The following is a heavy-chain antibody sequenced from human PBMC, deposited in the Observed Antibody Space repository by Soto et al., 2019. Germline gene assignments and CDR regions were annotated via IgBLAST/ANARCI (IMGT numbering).Heavy chain of an antibody. CDR2: IYYSGST. Sequence: LSLTCTVSGGSITSGGYYWRWIRQPPGKGLEWIGYIYYSGSTYYNPSLKSRVTISVDTSTNQFSLKLSSVTAADTAVYYCARVRLAAQSSDYWGQGTLVTVSS. CDR1: GGSITSGGYY. D-gene: IGHD6-6*01. V-gene: IGHV4-30-4*01. CDR3: ARVRLAAQSSDY. J-gene: IGHJ4*02.